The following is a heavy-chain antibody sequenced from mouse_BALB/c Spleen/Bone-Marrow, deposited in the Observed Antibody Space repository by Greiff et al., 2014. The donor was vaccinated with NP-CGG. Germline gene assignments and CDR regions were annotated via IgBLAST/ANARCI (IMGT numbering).Heavy chain of an antibody. D-gene: IGHD2-14*01. V-gene: IGHV1S130*01. CDR1: GYTFTNSW. CDR3: TRPNKYAYCFDY. Sequence: VKLMESGSVLVRPGASVKVSCKASGYTFTNSWMHWAKQRPGQGLEWIGEIHPNSGNTNYNEKFKGKATLTVDTSSSTAYVDLSSRTSEDTAIDYYTRPNKYAYCFDYRGQGTTLTVSS. J-gene: IGHJ2*01. CDR2: IHPNSGNT.